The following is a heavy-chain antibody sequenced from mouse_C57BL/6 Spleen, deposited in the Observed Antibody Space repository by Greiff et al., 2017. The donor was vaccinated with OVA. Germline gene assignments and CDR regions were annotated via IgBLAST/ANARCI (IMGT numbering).Heavy chain of an antibody. V-gene: IGHV1-42*01. D-gene: IGHD1-1*01. CDR3: ARSKDYGTNYYAMDY. Sequence: EVQLQQSGPELVKPGASVKISCKASGYSFTGYYMNWVKQSPEKSLEWIGEINPSTGGTTYNQKFKAKATLTVDKSSSTAYMQLKSLTSEDSAVYYYARSKDYGTNYYAMDYWGQGTSVTVSS. CDR2: INPSTGGT. CDR1: GYSFTGYY. J-gene: IGHJ4*01.